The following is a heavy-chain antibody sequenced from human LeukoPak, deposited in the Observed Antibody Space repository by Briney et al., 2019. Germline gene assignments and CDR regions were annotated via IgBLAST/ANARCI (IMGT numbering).Heavy chain of an antibody. J-gene: IGHJ6*02. Sequence: KPGRSLRLSCTASGFTFSSYGMHWVRQAPGEGLEWVSSISSGGHNIFYGDSVKGRFTISRDNAKNSLFLQMNSLRVEDTGVYYCARHGDGFYYGMDVWGQGTTVTVSS. CDR3: ARHGDGFYYGMDV. CDR2: ISSGGHNI. V-gene: IGHV3-21*01. D-gene: IGHD2-21*02. CDR1: GFTFSSYG.